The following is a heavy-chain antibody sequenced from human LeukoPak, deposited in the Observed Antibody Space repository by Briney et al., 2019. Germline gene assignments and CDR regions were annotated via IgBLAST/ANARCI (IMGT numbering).Heavy chain of an antibody. D-gene: IGHD6-13*01. Sequence: GASVKVSCKASGYTFTSYGISWVRQAPGQGLEWMGWISAYNGNTNYAQKLQGRVTMTTDTSTSTAYMELRSLRSDDTAVYYCARTYSSSWYVSSFEYNWFDPWGQGTLVTVSS. CDR3: ARTYSSSWYVSSFEYNWFDP. J-gene: IGHJ5*02. V-gene: IGHV1-18*01. CDR1: GYTFTSYG. CDR2: ISAYNGNT.